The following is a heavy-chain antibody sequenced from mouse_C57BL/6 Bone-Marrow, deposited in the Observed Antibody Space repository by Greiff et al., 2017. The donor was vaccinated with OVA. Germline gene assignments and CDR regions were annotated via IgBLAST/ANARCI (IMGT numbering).Heavy chain of an antibody. J-gene: IGHJ3*01. V-gene: IGHV1-11*01. CDR3: GRGQRMLPWFAY. CDR1: GYTFTDHI. Sequence: LVESGAELASPGASVTLSCKASGYTFTDHIMNWVKKRPGQGLEWIGRIYPVSGETNYNQKFMGKATFSVDRSSSTVYMVLNSLTSEDPAVDYCGRGQRMLPWFAYWGQGTLVTVSA. D-gene: IGHD3-2*02. CDR2: IYPVSGET.